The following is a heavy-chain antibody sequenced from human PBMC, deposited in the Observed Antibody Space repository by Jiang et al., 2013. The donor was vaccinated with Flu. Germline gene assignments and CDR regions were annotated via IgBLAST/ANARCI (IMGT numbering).Heavy chain of an antibody. Sequence: GLVKPSETLVPHLHCLWWRPSVVTTGSGSGSPQGRGLEWIGYIYNSGSTNYNPSLKSRVTISVDTSNNQFSLKLSSVTAADTAVYYCARERRDYDSSGYYHYYYGMDVWGKGTTVTVSS. CDR3: ARERRDYDSSGYYHYYYGMDV. CDR1: WRPSVVTT. D-gene: IGHD3-22*01. CDR2: IYNSGST. V-gene: IGHV4-59*01. J-gene: IGHJ6*04.